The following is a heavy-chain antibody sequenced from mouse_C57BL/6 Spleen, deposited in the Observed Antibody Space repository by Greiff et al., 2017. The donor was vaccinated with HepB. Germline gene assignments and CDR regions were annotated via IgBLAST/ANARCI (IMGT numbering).Heavy chain of an antibody. V-gene: IGHV5-16*01. J-gene: IGHJ1*03. D-gene: IGHD1-1*01. CDR2: INYDGSST. CDR1: GFTFSDYY. CDR3: ARDRGYGSSPYWYFDV. Sequence: DVKLVESEGGLVQPGSSMKLSCTASGFTFSDYYMAWVRQVPEKGLEWVANINYDGSSTYYLDSLKSRFIISRDNAKNILYLQMSSLKSEDTATYYCARDRGYGSSPYWYFDVWGTGTTVTVSS.